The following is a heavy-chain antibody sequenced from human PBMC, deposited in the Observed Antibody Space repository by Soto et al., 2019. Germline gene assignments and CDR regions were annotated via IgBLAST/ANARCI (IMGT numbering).Heavy chain of an antibody. D-gene: IGHD2-2*02. V-gene: IGHV3-11*06. CDR2: ISSSSSYT. CDR3: ARXRCDSTTCYRDGYGMDV. Sequence: GGSLRLSCAASGFTFSYYYMSWVRQAPGKGLEWVSYISSSSSYTTYADSVLGRFTISRDNAKNSLYLQMNSLRDDDTAVYYCARXRCDSTTCYRDGYGMDVWGQGTTVTVSS. J-gene: IGHJ6*02. CDR1: GFTFSYYY.